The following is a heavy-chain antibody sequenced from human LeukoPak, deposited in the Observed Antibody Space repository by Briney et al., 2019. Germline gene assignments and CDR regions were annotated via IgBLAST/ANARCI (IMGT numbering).Heavy chain of an antibody. CDR3: ARCSGYGMDV. J-gene: IGHJ6*02. Sequence: GSLRLSCAASGFTFSSYAMTWVRQAPGKGLEWVAVMSFDGTHIYYADSVKGRFTISRDDSKNTLYLQMNSLRAEDTAVYYCARCSGYGMDVWGQGTTVTVSS. CDR2: MSFDGTHI. V-gene: IGHV3-30-3*01. CDR1: GFTFSSYA. D-gene: IGHD3-10*02.